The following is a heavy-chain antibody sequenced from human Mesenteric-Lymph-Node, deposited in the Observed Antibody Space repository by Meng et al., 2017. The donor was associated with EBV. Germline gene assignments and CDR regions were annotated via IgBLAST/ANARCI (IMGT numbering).Heavy chain of an antibody. CDR3: ARLYGGYFSGGGSWEGSFDY. CDR2: ISAYNGNT. D-gene: IGHD2-15*01. V-gene: IGHV1-18*04. CDR1: EYTFKRYE. Sequence: VQVGEAGAEVKDAGAPGKVSWKACEYTFKRYEIGWLRQAPGQGLEWMGWISAYNGNTNNAHKFQGRVTMITDTSTSTVNMEVRSLRSDDTAVYYCARLYGGYFSGGGSWEGSFDYWGQGTLVTVSS. J-gene: IGHJ4*02.